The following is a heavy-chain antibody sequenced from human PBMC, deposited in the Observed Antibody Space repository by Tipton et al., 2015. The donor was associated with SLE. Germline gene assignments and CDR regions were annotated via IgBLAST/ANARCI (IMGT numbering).Heavy chain of an antibody. CDR2: FYTSGSS. CDR1: GGSISSGSYY. V-gene: IGHV4-61*09. J-gene: IGHJ4*02. Sequence: TLSLTCTVSGGSISSGSYYWSWIRQPAGKGLEWIGHFYTSGSSNYNPSLKSRVTISVDTSKNQFSLKLSSVTAADTAVYFCARSGYYDSSGYPPFLDYWGQGTLVTVSS. CDR3: ARSGYYDSSGYPPFLDY. D-gene: IGHD3-22*01.